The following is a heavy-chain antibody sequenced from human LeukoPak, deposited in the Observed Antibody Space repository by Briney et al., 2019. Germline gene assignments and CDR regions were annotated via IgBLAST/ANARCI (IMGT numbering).Heavy chain of an antibody. D-gene: IGHD3-10*01. CDR3: AKALSRVRTEGIDY. J-gene: IGHJ4*02. CDR2: ISGSGGST. V-gene: IGHV3-23*01. Sequence: GGSLRLSCAASGFTFSSYAMSWVRQAPGKGLEWVSAISGSGGSTYYADSVKGRFTISRDNSKNTLYLQMNSLRAEDAAVYYCAKALSRVRTEGIDYWGQGTLVTVSS. CDR1: GFTFSSYA.